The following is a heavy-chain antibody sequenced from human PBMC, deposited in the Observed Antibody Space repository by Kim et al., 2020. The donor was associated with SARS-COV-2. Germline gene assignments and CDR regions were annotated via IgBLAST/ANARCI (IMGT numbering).Heavy chain of an antibody. CDR1: GGSVSSGSYY. J-gene: IGHJ3*02. V-gene: IGHV4-61*01. CDR3: ARVGLWTWVDAFDI. D-gene: IGHD3-10*01. Sequence: SETLSLTCTVSGGSVSSGSYYWSWIRQPPGKGLEWIGYIYYSGSTNYNPSLKSRVTISVDTSKNQFSLKLSSVTAADTAVYYCARVGLWTWVDAFDIWGQGTMVTVSS. CDR2: IYYSGST.